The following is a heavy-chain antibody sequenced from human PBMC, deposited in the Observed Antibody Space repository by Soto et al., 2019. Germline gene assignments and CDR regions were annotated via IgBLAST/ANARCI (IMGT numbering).Heavy chain of an antibody. D-gene: IGHD6-6*01. J-gene: IGHJ5*02. CDR1: GGTFSSYA. Sequence: SVKVSCKASGGTFSSYAISWVRQAPGQGLEWMGGIIPIFGTANYAQKFQGRVTITADKSTSTAYMELSSLRSEDTAVYYCARDKAPTIAARPSGWFDPWGQGTLVTAPQ. V-gene: IGHV1-69*06. CDR2: IIPIFGTA. CDR3: ARDKAPTIAARPSGWFDP.